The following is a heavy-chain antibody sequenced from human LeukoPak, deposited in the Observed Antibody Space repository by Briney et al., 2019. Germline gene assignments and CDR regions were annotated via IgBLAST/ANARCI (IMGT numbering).Heavy chain of an antibody. CDR2: ISENGEST. CDR3: ASYFHYGDYASLWY. D-gene: IGHD4-17*01. CDR1: GFTFNTYA. V-gene: IGHV3-23*01. J-gene: IGHJ4*02. Sequence: GGSLRLSCAASGFTFNTYAISWVRQAPGKGLEWVSSISENGESTYYADSVKGRFTISRDNSRNTLYLQMNSLRAEDTAVYYCASYFHYGDYASLWYWGQGTLVTVSS.